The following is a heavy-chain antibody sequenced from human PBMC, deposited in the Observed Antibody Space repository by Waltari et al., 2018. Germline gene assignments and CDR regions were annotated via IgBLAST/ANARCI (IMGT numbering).Heavy chain of an antibody. J-gene: IGHJ5*02. V-gene: IGHV4-4*07. CDR1: GGSLSSYY. Sequence: QVQLQESGPGLLKPSETLSLTRTVSGGSLSSYYWSWIRQPAGKGLEWIGRIYTSGSTNYNPSLKSRVTMSVDTSKNQFSLKLSSVTAADTAVYYCARESGDYVGGGWFDPWGQGTLVTVSS. CDR2: IYTSGST. CDR3: ARESGDYVGGGWFDP. D-gene: IGHD4-17*01.